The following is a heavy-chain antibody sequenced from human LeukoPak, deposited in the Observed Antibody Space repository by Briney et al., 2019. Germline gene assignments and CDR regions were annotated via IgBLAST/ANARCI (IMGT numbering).Heavy chain of an antibody. D-gene: IGHD3-3*01. CDR3: TRDFDFSSAI. V-gene: IGHV3-74*01. CDR2: ISPDGSTT. J-gene: IGHJ4*02. Sequence: GGSLRLSCAASGLTFSSYWMHWVRQAPGKGLVWVSRISPDGSTTGHADSVKGRFTTSRDNAKNTLFLQMNSLRAEDTAVYYCTRDFDFSSAIWGQGTLVTVSS. CDR1: GLTFSSYW.